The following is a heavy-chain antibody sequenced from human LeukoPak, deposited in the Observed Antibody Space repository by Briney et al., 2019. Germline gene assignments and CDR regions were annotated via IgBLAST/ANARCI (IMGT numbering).Heavy chain of an antibody. V-gene: IGHV3-30*04. CDR1: GFTFSDYA. CDR3: TRGPRPLRYCSGGSCPSYYSGMDV. D-gene: IGHD2-15*01. J-gene: IGHJ6*02. CDR2: ISFDGNNK. Sequence: GGSLRLSCAASGFTFSDYAMHWVRLTPSKGLEWVAVISFDGNNKFYADSVKGRFTISRDNSRNTLYLQMNSLRAEDTAVYSCTRGPRPLRYCSGGSCPSYYSGMDVWGQGTTVTVSS.